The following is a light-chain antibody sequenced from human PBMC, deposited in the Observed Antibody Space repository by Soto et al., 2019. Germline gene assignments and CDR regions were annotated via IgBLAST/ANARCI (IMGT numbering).Light chain of an antibody. Sequence: QSALTQPRSVSGSPGQSVTISCTGTSSDVGGYNYVSWYQQHPGKAPKLMIYDVSKRPSGVPDRFSGSKSGNTAFLTIFGLQAEDEADYYCCSYAGSYTLVFGGGTKLTVL. CDR1: SSDVGGYNY. J-gene: IGLJ2*01. V-gene: IGLV2-11*01. CDR3: CSYAGSYTLV. CDR2: DVS.